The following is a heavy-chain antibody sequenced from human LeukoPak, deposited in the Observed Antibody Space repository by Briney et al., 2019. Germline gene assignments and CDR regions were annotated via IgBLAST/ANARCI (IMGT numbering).Heavy chain of an antibody. J-gene: IGHJ2*01. D-gene: IGHD7-27*01. CDR2: INPNSGGT. CDR1: GYTFTGYY. CDR3: GLHWGSGWYFDL. Sequence: ASVKVSCKASGYTFTGYYLHWVRQAPGRGLEWLGWINPNSGGTNYAQNFQGRVTMTRDTSITTAYMELNSLRSDDTAVYYCGLHWGSGWYFDLWGRGTQVTVSS. V-gene: IGHV1-2*02.